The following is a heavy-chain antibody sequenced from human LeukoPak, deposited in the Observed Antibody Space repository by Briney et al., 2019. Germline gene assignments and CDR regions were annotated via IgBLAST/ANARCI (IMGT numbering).Heavy chain of an antibody. J-gene: IGHJ4*02. D-gene: IGHD1-26*01. Sequence: SETLSLTCTVSGGSITSYYWSWIGQPPGKGLEWIGYIYYSGSTNYNPSLKSRVTISVDTSKNQFSLKLSSVTAADTAVYYCARAYRSGSAYFFDYWGQGTLVTVSS. CDR2: IYYSGST. V-gene: IGHV4-59*08. CDR1: GGSITSYY. CDR3: ARAYRSGSAYFFDY.